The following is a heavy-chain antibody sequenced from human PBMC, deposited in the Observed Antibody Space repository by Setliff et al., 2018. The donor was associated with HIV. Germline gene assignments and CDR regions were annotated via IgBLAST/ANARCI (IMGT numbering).Heavy chain of an antibody. CDR3: ATIKPGGASFDN. D-gene: IGHD3-16*01. Sequence: PSETLSLTCTVSGGSIHGFYWTWVRQPPGKELEGIGYMYTSGSFRYNPSLESRVSISVDTPNNPLPLQMSPVTAADTAIYYRATIKPGGASFDNWGQGTLVTVSS. CDR1: GGSIHGFY. CDR2: MYTSGSF. V-gene: IGHV4-4*08. J-gene: IGHJ4*02.